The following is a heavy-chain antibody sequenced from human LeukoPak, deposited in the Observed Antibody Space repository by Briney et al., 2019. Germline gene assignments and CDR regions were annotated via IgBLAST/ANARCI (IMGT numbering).Heavy chain of an antibody. CDR2: INNNGSDT. J-gene: IGHJ4*02. D-gene: IGHD5-12*01. Sequence: GGSLRLSCAASRSTFSNYCMRWVRQAPGKGLVCISRINNNGSDTNYADSVKGRFTISRDNAKNSLYLQMNSLRAEDTAVYYCGRGRPLGYLGYVIDYWGQGNPITVSS. CDR1: RSTFSNYC. V-gene: IGHV3-74*01. CDR3: GRGRPLGYLGYVIDY.